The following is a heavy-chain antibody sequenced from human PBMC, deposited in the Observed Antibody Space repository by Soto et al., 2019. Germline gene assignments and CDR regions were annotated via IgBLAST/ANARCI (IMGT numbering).Heavy chain of an antibody. CDR2: IYYSGST. J-gene: IGHJ4*02. Sequence: SETLCLTCTVSGGSISSYYWSWIRQPPGKGPEWIGYIYYSGSTNYNPSLKSRVTISVDTSKNQFSLKLSSVTAADTAVYYCARYSGYDTLPYFDYWGQGTLVTVSS. CDR1: GGSISSYY. D-gene: IGHD5-12*01. V-gene: IGHV4-59*08. CDR3: ARYSGYDTLPYFDY.